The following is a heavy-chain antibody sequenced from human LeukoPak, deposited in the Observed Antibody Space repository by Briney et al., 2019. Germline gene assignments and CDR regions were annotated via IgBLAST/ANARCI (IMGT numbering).Heavy chain of an antibody. D-gene: IGHD3-10*01. CDR2: IYYSGST. J-gene: IGHJ4*02. CDR3: AREVRGVLNYYFDY. V-gene: IGHV4-31*03. CDR1: GGSISSGGYY. Sequence: PSQTLSLTRTASGGSISSGGYYWSWIRQHPGKGLEWIGYIYYSGSTYYNPSLKSRVTISVDTSKNQFSLKLSSVTAADTAVYYCAREVRGVLNYYFDYWGQGTLVTVSS.